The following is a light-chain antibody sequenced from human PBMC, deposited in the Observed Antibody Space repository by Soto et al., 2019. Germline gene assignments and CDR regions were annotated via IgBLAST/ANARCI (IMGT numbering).Light chain of an antibody. CDR2: GAS. J-gene: IGKJ1*01. Sequence: EIVLTQSPGTLSLSPGERATLSCRASQSVSGNYLVWYQQKRGQAPTLLIYGASNRATGIPDRFSGSGSGTDFTLTISRLEPEDFAVYYCQQYGGSPRTFGQGTKVEIK. CDR1: QSVSGNY. CDR3: QQYGGSPRT. V-gene: IGKV3-20*01.